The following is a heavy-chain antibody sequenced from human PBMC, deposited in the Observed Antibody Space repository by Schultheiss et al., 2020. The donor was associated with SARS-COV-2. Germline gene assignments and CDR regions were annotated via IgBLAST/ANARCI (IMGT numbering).Heavy chain of an antibody. D-gene: IGHD6-19*01. CDR3: ASSSGWYGAYYYYYYIDV. Sequence: SETLSLTCTVSGGSISSSSYYWGWIRQPPGKGLEWIGYIYYSGSTYYNPSLKSRVTISVDTSKNQFSLKLSSVTAADTAVYYCASSSGWYGAYYYYYYIDVWGKGTTVTVSS. CDR2: IYYSGST. J-gene: IGHJ6*03. V-gene: IGHV4-39*07. CDR1: GGSISSSSYY.